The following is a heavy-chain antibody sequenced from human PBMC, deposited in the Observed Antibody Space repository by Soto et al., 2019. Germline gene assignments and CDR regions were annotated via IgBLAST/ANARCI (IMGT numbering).Heavy chain of an antibody. D-gene: IGHD4-4*01. CDR3: AKGVVYSNYNYYQGMHV. CDR1: GFTFSSYT. CDR2: ITGSGGAT. Sequence: PGGSLRLSCAASGFTFSSYTMSWVRQAPGKGLEWVSAITGSGGATYYADSVKGRFTISRDNSKNTLYLQMNSLRAEDTAVYYCAKGVVYSNYNYYQGMHVWGQGNMVTVYS. J-gene: IGHJ6*02. V-gene: IGHV3-23*01.